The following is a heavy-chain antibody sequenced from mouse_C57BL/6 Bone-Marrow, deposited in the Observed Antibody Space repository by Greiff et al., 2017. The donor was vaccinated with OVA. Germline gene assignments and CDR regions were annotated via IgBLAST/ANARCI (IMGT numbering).Heavy chain of an antibody. V-gene: IGHV3-6*01. CDR2: ISYDGSN. Sequence: EVKLVESGPGLVKPSQSLSLTCSVTGYSITSGYYWNWIRQFPGNKLEWMGYISYDGSNNYNPSLKNRISITRDTSKNQFFLKLNSLTTEDTATYYCATFYFYYAMDYWGQGTSVTVSS. CDR3: ATFYFYYAMDY. D-gene: IGHD2-1*01. CDR1: GYSITSGYY. J-gene: IGHJ4*01.